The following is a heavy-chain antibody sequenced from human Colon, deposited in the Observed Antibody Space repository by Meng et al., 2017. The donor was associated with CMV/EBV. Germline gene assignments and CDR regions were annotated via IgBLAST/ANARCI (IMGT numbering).Heavy chain of an antibody. D-gene: IGHD6-13*01. CDR2: IKYDGVEK. V-gene: IGHV3-7*01. Sequence: GESLKISCAASGFTFNNYWMTWVRQAPGKGLEWVASIKYDGVEKYYMNSVKGRFTISRDNAKNSLYLQMSSLRADDTAIYYCARDDIAGIAAADTFDYWGQGTLVTVSS. CDR3: ARDDIAGIAAADTFDY. CDR1: GFTFNNYW. J-gene: IGHJ4*02.